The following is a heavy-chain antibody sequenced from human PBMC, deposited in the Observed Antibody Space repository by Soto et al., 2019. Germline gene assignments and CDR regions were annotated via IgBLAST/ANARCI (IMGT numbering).Heavy chain of an antibody. CDR1: GFTFSSYA. CDR3: AKDRPPRGYYYYGMDV. Sequence: GGSLRLSCAASGFTFSSYAMSWVRQAPGKGLEWVSAISGSGGSTYYADSVKGRFTISRDNSKNTLYLQMNSLRAEDTAVYYCAKDRPPRGYYYYGMDVWGQGTTVTVSS. D-gene: IGHD3-10*01. V-gene: IGHV3-23*01. J-gene: IGHJ6*02. CDR2: ISGSGGST.